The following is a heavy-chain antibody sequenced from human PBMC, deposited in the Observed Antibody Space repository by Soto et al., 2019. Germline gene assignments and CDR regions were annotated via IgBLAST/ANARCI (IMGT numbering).Heavy chain of an antibody. J-gene: IGHJ4*02. CDR2: VYYTGST. CDR1: GDSISTFY. V-gene: IGHV4-59*01. CDR3: ARGRTVRNYADDSSDYFYFFDY. D-gene: IGHD3-22*01. Sequence: SETLSLTCTVSGDSISTFYWGWMRQSPGKELEWIGYVYYTGSTNYNPSLKSRVTISVDRSKNQFSLKLTSANAADTAVYYCARGRTVRNYADDSSDYFYFFDYWGPGTLVTVSS.